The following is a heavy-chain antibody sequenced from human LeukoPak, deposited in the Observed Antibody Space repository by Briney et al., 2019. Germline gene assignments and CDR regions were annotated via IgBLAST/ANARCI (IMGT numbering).Heavy chain of an antibody. Sequence: SETLSLTCSVSGDSLSGTDYYWAWIRQPPGKGLEWIGTVYSVGNTYENPSLKRRVTISIDSSKNQFSLKLTSLAAADTAVYYCARDRLFIAAAGTQFGAFDIWGQGTMVTVSS. CDR2: VYSVGNT. CDR1: GDSLSGTDYY. CDR3: ARDRLFIAAAGTQFGAFDI. J-gene: IGHJ3*02. V-gene: IGHV4-39*07. D-gene: IGHD6-13*01.